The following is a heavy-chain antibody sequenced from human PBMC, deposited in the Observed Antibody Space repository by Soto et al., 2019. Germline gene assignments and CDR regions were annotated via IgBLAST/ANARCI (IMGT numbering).Heavy chain of an antibody. CDR2: ISSTGTYI. CDR3: ARETNPYSSSSHAFDI. Sequence: EVQLVEPGGGLVKPGGSLRLSCAASGITFSSYSMNWVRQAPGKGLEWVSSISSTGTYIDYADSVKGRFTISRDNAKNSLFLQMDSLRAEDAALYYCARETNPYSSSSHAFDIWGQGTMVTVSS. CDR1: GITFSSYS. J-gene: IGHJ3*02. V-gene: IGHV3-21*01. D-gene: IGHD6-6*01.